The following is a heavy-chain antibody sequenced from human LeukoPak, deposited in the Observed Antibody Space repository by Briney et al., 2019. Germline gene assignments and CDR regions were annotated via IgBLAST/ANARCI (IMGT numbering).Heavy chain of an antibody. D-gene: IGHD3-10*01. CDR3: ARGRGHGSGSYYNPRYWYFDL. J-gene: IGHJ2*01. CDR2: INHSGGP. CDR1: AGSVSVYY. Sequence: SPCLSLTCAVYAGSVSVYYWSWVRHPPGDGLGWIVEINHSGGPNYNPSLKSQVTISVDTAKTQFSLKLSSMTAADTAVYYCARGRGHGSGSYYNPRYWYFDLWGRGTLVTVSS. V-gene: IGHV4-34*01.